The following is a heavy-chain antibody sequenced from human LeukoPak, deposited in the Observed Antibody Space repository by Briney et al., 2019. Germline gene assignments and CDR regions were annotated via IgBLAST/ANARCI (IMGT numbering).Heavy chain of an antibody. V-gene: IGHV3-9*01. CDR3: AKVRGTYSSGYFFDY. D-gene: IGHD6-19*01. CDR2: ISWNSGYI. CDR1: GFTFDNYA. Sequence: GGSLRPSCAASGFTFDNYAMHWVRQAPGKGLEWLSIISWNSGYIGYADSVKGRITISRDNAKKSLDLQMNSLRAEDTAFYYCAKVRGTYSSGYFFDYWGQGTLVTVSS. J-gene: IGHJ4*02.